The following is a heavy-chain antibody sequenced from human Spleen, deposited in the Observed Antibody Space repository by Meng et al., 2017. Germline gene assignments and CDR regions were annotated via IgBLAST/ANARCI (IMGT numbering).Heavy chain of an antibody. V-gene: IGHV4-34*01. CDR1: GGSFSDYY. J-gene: IGHJ4*02. D-gene: IGHD4-11*01. Sequence: VRLQRWGAGLLKPSETLSLTFVVSGGSFSDYYWSWIRQPPGKGLEWIGEINHSGSTNYNPSLESRATISVDTSQNNLSLKLSSVTAADSAVYYCARGPTTMAHDFDYWGQGTLVTVSS. CDR3: ARGPTTMAHDFDY. CDR2: INHSGST.